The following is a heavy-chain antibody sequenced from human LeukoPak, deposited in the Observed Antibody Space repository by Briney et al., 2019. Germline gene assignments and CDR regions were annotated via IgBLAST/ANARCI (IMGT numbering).Heavy chain of an antibody. CDR2: IYSGGST. D-gene: IGHD2-15*01. CDR1: GFTFSGFA. CDR3: ARDLTGYCSGGSCYSGY. V-gene: IGHV3-66*01. J-gene: IGHJ4*02. Sequence: GGSLRLSCAASGFTFSGFAMSWVRQAPGKGLEWVSVIYSGGSTYYADSVKGRFIISRDNSKNTLYLQMNSLRAEDTAVYYCARDLTGYCSGGSCYSGYWGQGTLVTVSS.